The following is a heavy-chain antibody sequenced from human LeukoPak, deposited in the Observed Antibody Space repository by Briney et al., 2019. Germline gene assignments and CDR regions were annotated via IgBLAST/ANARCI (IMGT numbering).Heavy chain of an antibody. V-gene: IGHV1-2*02. D-gene: IGHD3-3*01. Sequence: WASVKVSCKASGYTFTGYYMHWVRQAPGQGLEWMEWINPNSGGTNYAQKFQGRVTMTRDTSISTAYMELSRLRSDDTAVYYCARVTIFGVVNDAFDIWGQGTMVTVSS. J-gene: IGHJ3*02. CDR3: ARVTIFGVVNDAFDI. CDR1: GYTFTGYY. CDR2: INPNSGGT.